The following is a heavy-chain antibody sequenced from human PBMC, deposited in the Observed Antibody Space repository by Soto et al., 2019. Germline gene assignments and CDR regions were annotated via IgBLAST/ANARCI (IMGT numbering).Heavy chain of an antibody. CDR2: IKEDGSEK. CDR3: ARTVRVRSSGSYYWFDP. D-gene: IGHD1-26*01. Sequence: GGSLRISCAASGFTFSSYWMSWVRQAPGKGLEWVSNIKEDGSEKYYVDSVKGRFTISRDNAKNSLYLQMNSLRAEETAGYYCARTVRVRSSGSYYWFDPWGQGTLVTVSS. CDR1: GFTFSSYW. J-gene: IGHJ5*02. V-gene: IGHV3-7*01.